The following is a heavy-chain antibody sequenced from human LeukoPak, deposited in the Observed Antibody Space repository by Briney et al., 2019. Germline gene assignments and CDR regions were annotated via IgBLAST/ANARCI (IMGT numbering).Heavy chain of an antibody. CDR3: ASLASSGWYGWFDP. J-gene: IGHJ5*02. D-gene: IGHD6-19*01. Sequence: GASVKVSCKASGYTFTNYEISWVRQATGQGLEWMGWVSPNSGDTGYAQRFQGRVTMTRNTSISTAYMELSSLRSEDTAVYYSASLASSGWYGWFDPWGQGTLVTVSS. CDR2: VSPNSGDT. V-gene: IGHV1-8*01. CDR1: GYTFTNYE.